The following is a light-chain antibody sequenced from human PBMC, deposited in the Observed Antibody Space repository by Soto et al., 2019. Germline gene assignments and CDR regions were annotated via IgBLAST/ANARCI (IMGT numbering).Light chain of an antibody. CDR3: ETWDSNPRV. J-gene: IGLJ3*02. CDR1: SGHSSYI. Sequence: QPVLTQSSSASASLGSSVKLTCTLSSGHSSYIIAWHQQQPGKAPRYLMKLEGSGSYNKGSGVPDRFSGYSSGADRYLTISPLQFEDEADYYCETWDSNPRVFGGGTKLTVL. V-gene: IGLV4-60*02. CDR2: LEGSGSY.